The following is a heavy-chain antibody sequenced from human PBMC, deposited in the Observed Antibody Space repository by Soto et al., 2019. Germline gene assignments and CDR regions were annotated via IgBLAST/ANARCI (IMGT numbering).Heavy chain of an antibody. V-gene: IGHV3-23*01. CDR1: GFTFSTYA. Sequence: GGSLRLSCAASGFTFSTYAMSWARQAPGKGLEWVSGITNSGSNTYYADSVKGRFTISRDNSKNTLYLQMNSLRDEDTAVYYCAKARSSGNYLYYFDNWGQGTLVTVSS. CDR3: AKARSSGNYLYYFDN. J-gene: IGHJ4*01. D-gene: IGHD1-7*01. CDR2: ITNSGSNT.